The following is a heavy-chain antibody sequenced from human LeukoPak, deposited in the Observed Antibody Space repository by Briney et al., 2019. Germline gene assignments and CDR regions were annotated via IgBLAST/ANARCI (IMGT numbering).Heavy chain of an antibody. CDR3: AGDLDRDDDY. J-gene: IGHJ4*02. CDR1: GYTFTAYY. CDR2: INPNSGGS. Sequence: ASVKVSCKASGYTFTAYYVHWVRQAPGQGLEWMGRINPNSGGSNYAQKFQDRVTMTRDTSISTAYMELSRLTSDDTAMYYCAGDLDRDDDYWGQGTLVTVSS. V-gene: IGHV1-2*06. D-gene: IGHD3-10*01.